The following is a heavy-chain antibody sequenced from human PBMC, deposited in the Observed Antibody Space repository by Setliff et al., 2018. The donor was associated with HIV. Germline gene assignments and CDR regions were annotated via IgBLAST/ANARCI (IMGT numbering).Heavy chain of an antibody. CDR3: ARTSSKLYAGNGMDV. J-gene: IGHJ6*04. V-gene: IGHV4-59*12. CDR2: INYSGRT. D-gene: IGHD6-13*01. Sequence: SCTVSGGSINTYWSWIRQPPGKGLEWIGYINYSGRTNYNPSLKSRATISLDTSKNQFSLKLTSVTAADAAIYYCARTSSKLYAGNGMDVWGKGTTVTSPQ. CDR1: GGSINTY.